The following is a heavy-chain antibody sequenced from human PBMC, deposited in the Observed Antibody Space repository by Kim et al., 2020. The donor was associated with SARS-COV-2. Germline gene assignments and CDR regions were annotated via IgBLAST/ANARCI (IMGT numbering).Heavy chain of an antibody. Sequence: ADSVKGRFTISRDNSKNTLYRQMNSMRAEDTAVYYCAKATGYSGYDHFDYWGQGTLVTVSS. D-gene: IGHD5-12*01. CDR3: AKATGYSGYDHFDY. J-gene: IGHJ4*02. V-gene: IGHV3-23*01.